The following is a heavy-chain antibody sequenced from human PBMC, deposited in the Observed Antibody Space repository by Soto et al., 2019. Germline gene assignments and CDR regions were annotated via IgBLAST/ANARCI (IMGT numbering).Heavy chain of an antibody. CDR1: GFTSTNYV. D-gene: IGHD2-8*01. CDR3: AKDRVGGVPDAFDI. CDR2: ISGSDTTT. V-gene: IGHV3-23*01. J-gene: IGHJ3*02. Sequence: PGGSLRLSCAASGFTSTNYVMNWVRQAPGKGLEWVSSISGSDTTTFYADSVKGRFIISRDNSKNTLNLQMNSLRAEDTALYYCAKDRVGGVPDAFDIWGQGTTVTVSS.